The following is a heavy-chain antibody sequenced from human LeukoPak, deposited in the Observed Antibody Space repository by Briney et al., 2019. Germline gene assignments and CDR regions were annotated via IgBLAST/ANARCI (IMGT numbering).Heavy chain of an antibody. V-gene: IGHV4-31*03. J-gene: IGHJ4*02. CDR3: ARANYDILTGATFDY. Sequence: SETLSLTCTVTGGSLSSGGYYWSWIRQHPGKGLEWIGYIYYSGSTYYNPSLKRRVTISVDTLKNEFSLKLSSVTAADTAVYYCARANYDILTGATFDYWGQGTLVTVSS. CDR2: IYYSGST. CDR1: GGSLSSGGYY. D-gene: IGHD3-9*01.